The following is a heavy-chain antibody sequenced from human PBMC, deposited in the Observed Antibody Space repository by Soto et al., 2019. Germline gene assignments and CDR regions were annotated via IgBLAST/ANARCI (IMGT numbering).Heavy chain of an antibody. CDR1: GGSISSGDYY. J-gene: IGHJ5*02. CDR2: IYYSGST. V-gene: IGHV4-30-4*01. Sequence: PSETLSLTCTVSGGSISSGDYYWSWIRQPPGKGLEWIGYIYYSGSTYYNPSLKSRVTISVDTSKNQFSLKLSSVTAADTAVYYCARASKQYYDFWSGYTWGQGPMVTVSS. CDR3: ARASKQYYDFWSGYT. D-gene: IGHD3-3*01.